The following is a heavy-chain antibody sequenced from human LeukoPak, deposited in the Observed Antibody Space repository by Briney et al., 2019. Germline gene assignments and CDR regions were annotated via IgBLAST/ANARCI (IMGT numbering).Heavy chain of an antibody. CDR3: AKSPSSGWYGVGYFDY. J-gene: IGHJ4*02. Sequence: GGSLRLSCAASGFTFNNYYMSWVRQAPGKGLEWVSAISGSGGSTYYADSVKGRFTISRDNSKNTLYLQMNSLRAEDTAVYYCAKSPSSGWYGVGYFDYWGQGTLVTVSS. CDR2: ISGSGGST. V-gene: IGHV3-23*01. CDR1: GFTFNNYY. D-gene: IGHD6-19*01.